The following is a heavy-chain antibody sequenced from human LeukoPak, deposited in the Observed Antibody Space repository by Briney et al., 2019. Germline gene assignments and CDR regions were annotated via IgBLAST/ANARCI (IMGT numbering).Heavy chain of an antibody. J-gene: IGHJ4*02. CDR1: GGSFSGYY. D-gene: IGHD3-10*01. CDR2: INHSGST. V-gene: IGHV4-34*01. Sequence: SETLSLTCAVYGGSFSGYYWSWIRQPPGKGLEWIGEINHSGSTNYNPSLKSRVTISVDTSKNQFSLKLSSVTAADTAVHYCVAEEYGTGSYYKSAFWGKGALVTVSS. CDR3: VAEEYGTGSYYKSAF.